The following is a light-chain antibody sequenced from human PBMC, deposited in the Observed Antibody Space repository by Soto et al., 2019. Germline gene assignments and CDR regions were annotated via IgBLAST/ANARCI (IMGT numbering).Light chain of an antibody. V-gene: IGKV3-11*01. CDR1: QSVGSY. CDR2: DTS. J-gene: IGKJ5*01. CDR3: QKSTTWPQIP. Sequence: EIVLTQSPATLSLSAVERATLSGRSSQSVGSYLAWFQRTPGQAPRLLIYDTSKRATGIPDRFSGSGSGTDFTLTIEKLEPEDLAIYYGQKSTTWPQIPFGEGRRRVIK.